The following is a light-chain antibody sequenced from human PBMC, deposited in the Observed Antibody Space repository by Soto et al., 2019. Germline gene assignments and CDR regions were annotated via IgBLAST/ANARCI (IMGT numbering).Light chain of an antibody. V-gene: IGKV3D-20*01. CDR1: QRISTNY. CDR2: DAS. J-gene: IGKJ4*01. Sequence: EIVLTQSPATLSLSPGERATLSCGASQRISTNYLAWYQHKPGLAPRHLIYDASTRAAGIPDRFSGSGSGTDFTLTISRLEPDDFAVYYCQKYGNLPLTFGGGTKVDIK. CDR3: QKYGNLPLT.